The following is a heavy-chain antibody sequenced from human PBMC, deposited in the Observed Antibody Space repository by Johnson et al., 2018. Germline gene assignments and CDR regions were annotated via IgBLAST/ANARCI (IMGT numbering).Heavy chain of an antibody. D-gene: IGHD4-17*01. J-gene: IGHJ6*02. CDR1: GGTFSSYA. CDR3: TTVVHDYGDYGYYGMDV. V-gene: IGHV1-69*12. Sequence: QVQLVQSGAEVKKPGSSVKVSCKASGGTFSSYAISWVRQAPGQGLEWMGGIIPIFGTANYAQKFQGRVTITADESTSTAYMGLSSLRSEDTAGYYCTTVVHDYGDYGYYGMDVWGQGTTVTVSS. CDR2: IIPIFGTA.